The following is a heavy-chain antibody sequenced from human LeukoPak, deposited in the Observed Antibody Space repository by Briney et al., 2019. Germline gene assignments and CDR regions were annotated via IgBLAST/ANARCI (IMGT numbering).Heavy chain of an antibody. Sequence: GASVKYSCNASGYTFTSYGISWVRQAPGQGLEWMGWISAYNGNTNYAQKLQGRVTMTTDTSKSKAYMELRSLRSDDTAVYYCARFSSSSGSYYNVYYYYGMDVWGKGTTVTVSS. D-gene: IGHD3-10*01. CDR2: ISAYNGNT. CDR1: GYTFTSYG. V-gene: IGHV1-18*04. CDR3: ARFSSSSGSYYNVYYYYGMDV. J-gene: IGHJ6*04.